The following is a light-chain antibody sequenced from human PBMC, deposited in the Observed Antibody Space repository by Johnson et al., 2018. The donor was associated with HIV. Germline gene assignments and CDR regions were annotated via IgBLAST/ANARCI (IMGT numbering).Light chain of an antibody. CDR3: GTWDSSLRTGF. V-gene: IGLV1-51*01. CDR2: DNN. CDR1: SSNVGSSF. Sequence: QAVLTQPPSVSAAPGQTVTIYCSGSSSNVGSSFVSWYRQVPGTAPKLLIYDNNKRPSGIPGRFSGSKSGTSAPLDITGLQTGDEADYYCGTWDSSLRTGFFGSGTKVTVL. J-gene: IGLJ1*01.